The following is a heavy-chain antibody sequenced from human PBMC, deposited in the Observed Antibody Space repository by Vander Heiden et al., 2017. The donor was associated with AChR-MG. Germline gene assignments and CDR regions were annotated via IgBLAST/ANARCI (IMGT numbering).Heavy chain of an antibody. D-gene: IGHD2-2*03. CDR1: GGSISRNYNY. CDR2: IHYIGSS. Sequence: QLQLQESGPGLVKLSENLSLTCSVSGGSISRNYNYWGWSRQPPGKGLEWIGNIHYIGSSYYNPSLKSRVTISVDTSKNQFSLKLRFVTAADTAVYYCARNGYCSSTSCYPDYWGQGTLVTVSS. V-gene: IGHV4-39*01. J-gene: IGHJ4*02. CDR3: ARNGYCSSTSCYPDY.